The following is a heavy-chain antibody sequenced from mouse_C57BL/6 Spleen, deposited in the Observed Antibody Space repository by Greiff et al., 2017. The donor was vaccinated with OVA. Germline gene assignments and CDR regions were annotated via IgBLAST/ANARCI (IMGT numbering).Heavy chain of an antibody. CDR1: GYTFPSYW. J-gene: IGHJ4*01. V-gene: IGHV1-55*01. Sequence: QVQLQQPGAELVKPGASVKMSCKASGYTFPSYWITWVKQRPGQGLEWIGDIYPGSGSTNYNEKFKSKATLTVDKSSSTAYMQLSSMTSECSSVYYCAGNIVTRGYYYAMDYWGQGTSVTVSS. D-gene: IGHD2-5*01. CDR2: IYPGSGST. CDR3: AGNIVTRGYYYAMDY.